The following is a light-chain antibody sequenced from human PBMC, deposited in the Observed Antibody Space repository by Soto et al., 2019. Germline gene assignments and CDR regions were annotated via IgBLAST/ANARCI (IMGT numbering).Light chain of an antibody. CDR1: SSDVGSYNL. Sequence: QSALTQPASVSGSPGQSITISCTGTSSDVGSYNLVSWYQQHPGKAPKLMIYEGSKRPSGVSNRFSGSKSGNTASLTISGLQAEDEADYYCCSYAGSSTWVFGGGTQLTGL. CDR3: CSYAGSSTWV. CDR2: EGS. J-gene: IGLJ3*02. V-gene: IGLV2-23*01.